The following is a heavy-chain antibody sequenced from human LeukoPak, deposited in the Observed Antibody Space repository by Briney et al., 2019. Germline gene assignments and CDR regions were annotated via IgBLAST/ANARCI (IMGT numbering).Heavy chain of an antibody. CDR3: ARDKFVVVPALRYYYYGMDV. J-gene: IGHJ6*02. CDR1: GCSISSYY. V-gene: IGHV4-59*01. Sequence: PSETLSLTCTVSGCSISSYYWSWIRQPPGKGLKWIGYIYYSGTTNYNHFLNSRITISVDTSKTQFSLKLSSVTAADTVVYYCARDKFVVVPALRYYYYGMDVWGQGTTVTVSS. D-gene: IGHD2-2*01. CDR2: IYYSGTT.